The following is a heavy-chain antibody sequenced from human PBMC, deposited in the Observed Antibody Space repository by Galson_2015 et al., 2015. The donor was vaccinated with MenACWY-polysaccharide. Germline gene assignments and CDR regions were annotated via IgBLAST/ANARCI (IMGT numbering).Heavy chain of an antibody. CDR3: ARVIARKYTFADS. J-gene: IGHJ4*02. Sequence: SVKVSCKASGYKFTSFDINWVRQAAGQGLEWMGWMKPNSGNSGYAQKFQGRVSMTSNSAMATAYMELSSLRSEDTAVYYCARVIARKYTFADSWGQGTLVTVSS. CDR2: MKPNSGNS. CDR1: GYKFTSFD. V-gene: IGHV1-8*01. D-gene: IGHD2-21*01.